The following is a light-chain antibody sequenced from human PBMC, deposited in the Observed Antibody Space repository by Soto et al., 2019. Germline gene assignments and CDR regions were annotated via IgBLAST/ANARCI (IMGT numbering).Light chain of an antibody. CDR3: SSFITTNTLV. J-gene: IGLJ2*01. V-gene: IGLV2-14*01. Sequence: QSVLTQPASVSGSPGQSITISCTGTSSDVGLYNYVSWYQHHPGKAPKLMIYDVSDRPSGVSDRFSGSKSGNTASLTISGLQAEDEGDYYCSSFITTNTLVFGGGTQLTVL. CDR2: DVS. CDR1: SSDVGLYNY.